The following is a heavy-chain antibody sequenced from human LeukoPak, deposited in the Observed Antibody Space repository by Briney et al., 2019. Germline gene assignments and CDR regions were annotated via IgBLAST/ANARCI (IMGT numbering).Heavy chain of an antibody. D-gene: IGHD6-13*01. V-gene: IGHV3-48*01. CDR1: GFSFSRYA. J-gene: IGHJ6*03. Sequence: GGSLRLSCAASGFSFSRYAMHWVRQAPGKGLEWVSYISSSSSTIYYADSVKGRFTISRDNAKNSLYLQMNSLRAEDTAVYYCARDPSSWYYYYMDVWGKGTTVTVSS. CDR3: ARDPSSWYYYYMDV. CDR2: ISSSSSTI.